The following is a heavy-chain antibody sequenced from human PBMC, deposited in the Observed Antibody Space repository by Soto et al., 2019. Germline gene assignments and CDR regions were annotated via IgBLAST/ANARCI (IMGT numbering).Heavy chain of an antibody. Sequence: GGSLRLSCAASGFTFSSYSMNWVRQAPGKGLEWVSSISSSSSYIYYADSVKGRFTISRDNAKNSLYLQMNSLRAEDTAVYYCARDGVSTILAVAGTFFDYWGQGTLVTVSS. CDR1: GFTFSSYS. V-gene: IGHV3-21*01. CDR3: ARDGVSTILAVAGTFFDY. J-gene: IGHJ4*02. D-gene: IGHD6-19*01. CDR2: ISSSSSYI.